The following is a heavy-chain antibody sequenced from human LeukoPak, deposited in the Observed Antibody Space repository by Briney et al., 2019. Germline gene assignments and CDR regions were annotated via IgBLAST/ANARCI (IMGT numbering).Heavy chain of an antibody. CDR2: IYYSGST. D-gene: IGHD1-26*01. V-gene: IGHV4-39*07. J-gene: IGHJ4*02. CDR3: ARELGATSFDY. CDR1: GGSISSSSYY. Sequence: SETLSPTCTVSGGSISSSSYYWGWIRQPPGKGLEWIGSIYYSGSTYYNPSLKSRVTISVDTSKNQFSLKLSSVTAADTAVYYCARELGATSFDYWGQGTLVTVSS.